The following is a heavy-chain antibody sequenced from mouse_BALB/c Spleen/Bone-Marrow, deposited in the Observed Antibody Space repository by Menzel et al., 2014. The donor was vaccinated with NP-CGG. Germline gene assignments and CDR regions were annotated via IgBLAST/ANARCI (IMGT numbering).Heavy chain of an antibody. Sequence: VQLQQSGPGLVAPSQSLSITCTVSGFSLTSYGIHWVRRPPGKGLEWLVVIWSDGSTTYNSSLKSRLNIRKDNSKSQVFLKVSSLQTDDTAMYYCARTGTYYAMDYWGQGTSVTVSS. CDR3: ARTGTYYAMDY. J-gene: IGHJ4*01. V-gene: IGHV2-6*02. D-gene: IGHD4-1*01. CDR2: IWSDGST. CDR1: GFSLTSYG.